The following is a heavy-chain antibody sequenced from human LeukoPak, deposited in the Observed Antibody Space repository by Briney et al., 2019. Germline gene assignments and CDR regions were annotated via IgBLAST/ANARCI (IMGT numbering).Heavy chain of an antibody. J-gene: IGHJ4*02. D-gene: IGHD4-11*01. Sequence: GGSLRLSCAASGFTFSSYWMGWVRQAPGKGREWVGRIKSKTDGGTIGYAAPVKGKFTISREYSKHTLYLQMNSLKTEDTAVYYCSLQYPGDHWGQGTLVTVSS. V-gene: IGHV3-15*01. CDR1: GFTFSSYW. CDR3: SLQYPGDH. CDR2: IKSKTDGGTI.